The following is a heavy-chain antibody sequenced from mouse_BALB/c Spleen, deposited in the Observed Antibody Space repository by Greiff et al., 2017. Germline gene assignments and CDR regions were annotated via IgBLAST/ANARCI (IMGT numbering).Heavy chain of an antibody. Sequence: EVQLQQSGAELVRPGTSVKISCKTSGYTFTEYTMHWVKQSHGKSLEWIGGINPNNGGTSYNQKFKGKATLTVDKSSSTAYMELRSLTSEDSAVYYCARRGYGSSYGYFDVWGAGTTVTVSS. J-gene: IGHJ1*01. CDR1: GYTFTEYT. CDR3: ARRGYGSSYGYFDV. V-gene: IGHV1-18*01. D-gene: IGHD1-1*01. CDR2: INPNNGGT.